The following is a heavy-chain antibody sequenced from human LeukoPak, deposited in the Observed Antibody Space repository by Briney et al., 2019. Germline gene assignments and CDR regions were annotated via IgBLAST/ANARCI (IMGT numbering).Heavy chain of an antibody. V-gene: IGHV3-23*01. J-gene: IGHJ4*02. CDR1: GFTFSSYV. CDR3: ANARQYYADDRFDY. Sequence: GGSLRLSCAASGFTFSSYVMSWVRQAPGKGLEWVSRISGSGDNTYYADSVKGRVTISRDNSKNTLYLQMNSLRAEDTAVYYCANARQYYADDRFDYWGQGTLVTVSS. CDR2: ISGSGDNT. D-gene: IGHD3-3*01.